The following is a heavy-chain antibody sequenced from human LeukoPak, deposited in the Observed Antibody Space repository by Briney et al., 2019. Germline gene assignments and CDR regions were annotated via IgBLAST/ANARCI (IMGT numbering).Heavy chain of an antibody. Sequence: PGGSLRLSCAASGFTFSSYAMHWVRQAPGKGLEYVSAISSNGGSTYYANSVKGRFTISRDNSKNTLYLQMGSLRAEDMAVYHCARDPHYYGTGYFDYWGQGTLVTVSS. D-gene: IGHD3-10*01. V-gene: IGHV3-64*01. CDR3: ARDPHYYGTGYFDY. J-gene: IGHJ4*02. CDR2: ISSNGGST. CDR1: GFTFSSYA.